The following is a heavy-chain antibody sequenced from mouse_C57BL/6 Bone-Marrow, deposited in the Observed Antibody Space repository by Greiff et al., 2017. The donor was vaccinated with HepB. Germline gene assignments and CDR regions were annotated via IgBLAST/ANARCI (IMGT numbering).Heavy chain of an antibody. V-gene: IGHV5-16*01. CDR1: GFTFSDYY. Sequence: EVMLVESEGGLVPPPRSPKLSCTASGFTFSDYYMAWVRQVPEKGLEWVANINYDGSSTYYLDSLKSRFIISRDNAKNILYLQMSSLKSEDTATYYCARDPIYYGNYGGWYFDVWGTGTTGTVSS. CDR3: ARDPIYYGNYGGWYFDV. J-gene: IGHJ1*03. D-gene: IGHD2-1*01. CDR2: INYDGSST.